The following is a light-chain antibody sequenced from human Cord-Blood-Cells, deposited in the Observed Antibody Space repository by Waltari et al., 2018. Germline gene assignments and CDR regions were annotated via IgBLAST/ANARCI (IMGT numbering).Light chain of an antibody. CDR3: CSYAGSSTYV. CDR2: EGS. V-gene: IGLV2-23*01. Sequence: SPLTHPAPVPGSPGTPITTSSTGTSSVVGLYNLFSWYQQHPGKAPKLMIYEGSKRPSGVSNRFSGSKSGNTASLTISGLQAEDEADYYCCSYAGSSTYVFGTGTKVTVL. J-gene: IGLJ1*01. CDR1: SSVVGLYNL.